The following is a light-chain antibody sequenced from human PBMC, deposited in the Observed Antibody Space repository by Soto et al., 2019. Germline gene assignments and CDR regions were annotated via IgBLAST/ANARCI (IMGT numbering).Light chain of an antibody. V-gene: IGLV6-57*01. J-gene: IGLJ3*02. CDR2: EDN. CDR3: QSYDATNEV. CDR1: SGSIASNY. Sequence: NFMLTQPHSVSESPGKTVIISCTRSSGSIASNYVQWYQQRPGSSPTTVIYEDNQRPSGVPDRFSGSIDSSSNSASLTLSGLETKDEATDPCQSYDATNEVFGGGTKLTAL.